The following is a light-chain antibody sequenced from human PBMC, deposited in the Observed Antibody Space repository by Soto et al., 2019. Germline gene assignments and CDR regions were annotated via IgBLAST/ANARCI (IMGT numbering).Light chain of an antibody. V-gene: IGKV3-15*01. CDR1: QSVGST. Sequence: TLMTHSPSTLSVSPGEGSTLPCRVSQSVGSTLAWYQHKPAHAPRLLIYRATTRATGIPARFSGSGYVAELTVTINSVQSEDFEFYCCVKYSKGSGKFGQGKKVDIK. J-gene: IGKJ1*01. CDR3: VKYSKGSGK. CDR2: RAT.